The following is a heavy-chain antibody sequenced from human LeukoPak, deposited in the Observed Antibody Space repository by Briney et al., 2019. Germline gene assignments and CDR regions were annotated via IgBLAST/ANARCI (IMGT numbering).Heavy chain of an antibody. CDR2: IYSGGST. Sequence: PGGSLRLSCAASGFTVSSNYMSWVRQAPGKGLEWVSVIYSGGSTYYADSVKGRFTISRDNSKNTLYLQMNSLRAEDTAVYYCARGIESAVVDAFDIWGQGTMVTVSS. J-gene: IGHJ3*02. CDR3: ARGIESAVVDAFDI. CDR1: GFTVSSNY. D-gene: IGHD2-2*01. V-gene: IGHV3-53*01.